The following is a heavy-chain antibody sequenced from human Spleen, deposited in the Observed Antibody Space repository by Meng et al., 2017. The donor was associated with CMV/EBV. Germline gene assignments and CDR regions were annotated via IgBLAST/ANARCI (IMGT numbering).Heavy chain of an antibody. CDR2: ISSSSSYI. Sequence: GGSLRLSCVGSGFTFSSYSMNWVRQAPGKGLEWVSSISSSSSYIYYADSVKGRFTISRDNAEKSLYLQMSSLRAEDTAVYYCARAQVYYFDSWGQGTLVTVSS. J-gene: IGHJ4*02. V-gene: IGHV3-21*01. D-gene: IGHD3-16*01. CDR3: ARAQVYYFDS. CDR1: GFTFSSYS.